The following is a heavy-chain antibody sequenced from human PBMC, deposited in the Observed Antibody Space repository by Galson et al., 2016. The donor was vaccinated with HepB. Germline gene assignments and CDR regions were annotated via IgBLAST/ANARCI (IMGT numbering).Heavy chain of an antibody. CDR2: IKQDGSRK. V-gene: IGHV3-7*01. CDR3: ASDPFSFGFPIAGHDAFHI. J-gene: IGHJ3*02. Sequence: SLRLSCAASGFSFNKYWMSWVRQAPGKGLEWVANIKQDGSRKYYVDSVKGRFTISRDNVKSSLYLEMSSLRAEDSAVYYCASDPFSFGFPIAGHDAFHIWGQGTMVTVSS. D-gene: IGHD3-3*01. CDR1: GFSFNKYW.